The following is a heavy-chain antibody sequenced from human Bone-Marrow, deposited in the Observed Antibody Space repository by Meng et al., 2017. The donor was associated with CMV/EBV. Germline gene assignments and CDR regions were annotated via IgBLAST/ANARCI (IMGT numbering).Heavy chain of an antibody. J-gene: IGHJ6*02. Sequence: SLKISCAASGFTFDDYAMHWVRQAPGKGLEWVSSISWNSGSIGYADSVKGRFIISRDNAKNSLYLQMNSLRAEDTALYYCAKGDASGSYYNVGYYGMDVWGQGNTVNVAS. CDR1: GFTFDDYA. CDR2: ISWNSGSI. V-gene: IGHV3-9*01. D-gene: IGHD3-10*01. CDR3: AKGDASGSYYNVGYYGMDV.